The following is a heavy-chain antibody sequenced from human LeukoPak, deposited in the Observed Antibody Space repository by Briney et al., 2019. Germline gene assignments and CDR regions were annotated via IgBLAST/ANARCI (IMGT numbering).Heavy chain of an antibody. D-gene: IGHD2-2*01. CDR1: GFTFSSYW. J-gene: IGHJ6*02. CDR2: IKQDGSEK. Sequence: GGSLRLSCAASGFTFSSYWMSWVRQAPGKGPERVANIKQDGSEKYYVDSVKGRFTISRDNAKNSLYLQMNSLRAEDTAVYYCARWGAGCSSTSCYGPQDYYYGMDVWGQGTTVTVSS. CDR3: ARWGAGCSSTSCYGPQDYYYGMDV. V-gene: IGHV3-7*01.